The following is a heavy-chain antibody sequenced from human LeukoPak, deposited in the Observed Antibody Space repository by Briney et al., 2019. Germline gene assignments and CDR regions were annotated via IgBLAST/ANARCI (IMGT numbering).Heavy chain of an antibody. CDR3: STTTRGWYGVGDH. D-gene: IGHD6-19*01. Sequence: PSETLSLTCTVSGGSISSSTYYWGWIRQPPGKGLEWIGGIYYGGSTYYNPSLKSRLTISADTSKNQFSLKATSVTAADTAVYYCSTTTRGWYGVGDHWGQGALVTVSS. CDR2: IYYGGST. V-gene: IGHV4-39*01. CDR1: GGSISSSTYY. J-gene: IGHJ4*02.